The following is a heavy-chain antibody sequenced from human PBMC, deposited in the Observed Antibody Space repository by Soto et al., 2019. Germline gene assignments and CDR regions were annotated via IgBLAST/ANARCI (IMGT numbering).Heavy chain of an antibody. D-gene: IGHD5-12*01. V-gene: IGHV1-69*12. CDR3: AVGRWLLLHEGYYFDY. J-gene: IGHJ4*02. CDR2: IIPIFGTA. CDR1: GGTFSSYA. Sequence: QVQLVQSGAEVKKPGSSVKVSCKASGGTFSSYAISWVRQAPGQGLEWMGGIIPIFGTANYAQKFQGRVTITADESTSTAYMELSSLRSEDTAVYYCAVGRWLLLHEGYYFDYWGQGTLVTVSS.